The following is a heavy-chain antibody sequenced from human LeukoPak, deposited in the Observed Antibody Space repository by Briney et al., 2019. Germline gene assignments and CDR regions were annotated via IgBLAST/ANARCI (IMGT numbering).Heavy chain of an antibody. CDR3: AKADRVASAATLDY. Sequence: PGGSLRLSCAASGFTFDDYAMHWVRQAPGKGLEWVSGISWNSGSIGYADSVKGRFTISRDNSKNTLFLQMHSLRAEDTAVYYCAKADRVASAATLDYWGQGTLVTVSS. CDR1: GFTFDDYA. CDR2: ISWNSGSI. D-gene: IGHD2-15*01. J-gene: IGHJ4*02. V-gene: IGHV3-9*01.